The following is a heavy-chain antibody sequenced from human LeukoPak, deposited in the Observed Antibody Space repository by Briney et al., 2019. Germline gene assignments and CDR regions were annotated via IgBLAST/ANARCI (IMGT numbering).Heavy chain of an antibody. CDR2: IYTSGST. Sequence: SETLSLTCTVSGGSISSYYWSWIRQPAGKGLEWIGRIYTSGSTNYNPSLKSRVTMSVDTSKNQFSLKLSSVTAADTAVYYCAREKGSGSYYYYYYYMDVWGKGTTVTISS. D-gene: IGHD3-10*01. J-gene: IGHJ6*03. V-gene: IGHV4-4*07. CDR3: AREKGSGSYYYYYYYMDV. CDR1: GGSISSYY.